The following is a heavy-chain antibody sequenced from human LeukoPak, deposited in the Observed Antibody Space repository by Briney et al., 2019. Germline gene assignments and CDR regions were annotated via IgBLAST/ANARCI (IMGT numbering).Heavy chain of an antibody. V-gene: IGHV3-53*01. Sequence: GGSLRLSCAASGFTVSSNYMSWVRQAPGKGLEWVSVIYSGGSTYYADSVKGRFTISRDNSKNTLYPQMNSLRAEDTAVYYCARDALPWGAFDIWGQGTMVTVSS. CDR3: ARDALPWGAFDI. CDR1: GFTVSSNY. CDR2: IYSGGST. D-gene: IGHD7-27*01. J-gene: IGHJ3*02.